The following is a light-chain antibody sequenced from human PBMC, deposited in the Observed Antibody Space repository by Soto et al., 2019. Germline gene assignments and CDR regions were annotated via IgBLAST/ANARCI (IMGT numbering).Light chain of an antibody. V-gene: IGKV3-20*01. J-gene: IGKJ1*01. CDR2: AAS. Sequence: EIVLTQSPATLSLSPGERATLSCRASQSVSSYLAWYQQKPGQAPRLLIYAASTRATGIPDRFSGSGSGTEFTLTIGKLEPEFSAVYCRQHYGSSPTWT. CDR3: QHYGSSPTWT. CDR1: QSVSSY.